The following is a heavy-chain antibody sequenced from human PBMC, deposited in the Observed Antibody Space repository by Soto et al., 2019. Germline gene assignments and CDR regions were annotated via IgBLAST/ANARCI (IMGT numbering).Heavy chain of an antibody. Sequence: VQLVESGGGLVKPGGSLRLSCAASGFTFSSYSMNWVRQAPGKGLEWVSSISSSSSYIYYADSVKGRFTISRDNAKNSLYLQMNSLRAEDTAVYYCARDCSGGSCYYMDVWGKGTTVTVSS. J-gene: IGHJ6*03. V-gene: IGHV3-21*01. D-gene: IGHD2-15*01. CDR1: GFTFSSYS. CDR3: ARDCSGGSCYYMDV. CDR2: ISSSSSYI.